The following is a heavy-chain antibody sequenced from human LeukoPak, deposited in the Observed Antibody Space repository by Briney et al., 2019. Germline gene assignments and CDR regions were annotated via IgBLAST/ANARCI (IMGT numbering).Heavy chain of an antibody. J-gene: IGHJ4*02. Sequence: PSETLSLTCTVSGASISSSSYYWGWIRQPPGKGLEWIGSIYYSGSTYYIPSLKSRVTISIDTSKNQFSLKLSSVTAADTAVYYCARETSGSGIDYWGQGSLVTVSS. V-gene: IGHV4-39*07. D-gene: IGHD3-10*01. CDR1: GASISSSSYY. CDR3: ARETSGSGIDY. CDR2: IYYSGST.